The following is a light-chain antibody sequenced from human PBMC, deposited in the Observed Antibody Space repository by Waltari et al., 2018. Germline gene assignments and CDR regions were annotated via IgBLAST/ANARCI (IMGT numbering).Light chain of an antibody. Sequence: DIQMTQSPSSLPASVGDVVTISCRASQSISTYLSWYQVKSGKVPKLLIFGASNLQSGVPSRFSGSGSGTHFTLTIHSLQPEDFATYYCQQSDTTLVTFGGGTKVGIK. V-gene: IGKV1-39*01. CDR1: QSISTY. CDR2: GAS. J-gene: IGKJ4*01. CDR3: QQSDTTLVT.